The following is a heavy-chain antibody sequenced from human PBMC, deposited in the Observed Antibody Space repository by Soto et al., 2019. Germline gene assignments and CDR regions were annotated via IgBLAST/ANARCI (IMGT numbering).Heavy chain of an antibody. CDR2: IIPIFGTA. J-gene: IGHJ4*02. Sequence: SVKVSCKASGGTFSSYAISWVRQAPGQGLEWMGGIIPIFGTANYAQKFQGRVTITADESTSTAYMELSSLRSEDTAVYYCARDLSNCISTSCYDGFDYWGQGTLVTVSS. CDR3: ARDLSNCISTSCYDGFDY. CDR1: GGTFSSYA. V-gene: IGHV1-69*13. D-gene: IGHD2-2*01.